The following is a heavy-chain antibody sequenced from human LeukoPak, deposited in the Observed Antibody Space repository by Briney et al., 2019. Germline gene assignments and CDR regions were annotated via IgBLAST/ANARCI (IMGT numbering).Heavy chain of an antibody. Sequence: PGGSLRLSCAASGFTFSSYAMSWVRQAPGKGLEWVSAISGSGGSTYYADSVKGRFTISRDNSKNTLYLQMNSLRAEDTALYYCAKDLLPYSGSYYFPDYWGQGTLVTVSS. CDR2: ISGSGGST. V-gene: IGHV3-23*01. D-gene: IGHD1-26*01. J-gene: IGHJ4*02. CDR1: GFTFSSYA. CDR3: AKDLLPYSGSYYFPDY.